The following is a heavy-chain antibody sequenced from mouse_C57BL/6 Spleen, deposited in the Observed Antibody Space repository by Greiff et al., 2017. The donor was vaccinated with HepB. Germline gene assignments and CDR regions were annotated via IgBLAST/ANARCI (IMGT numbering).Heavy chain of an antibody. CDR3: ASSCITDGPLYYAMDY. Sequence: VQLQQPGAELVKPGASVKMSCKASGYTFTSYWITWVKQRPGQGLEWIGDIYPGSGSTNYNEKFKSKATLTVDTSSSTAYMQLSSLTSEDSAVYYCASSCITDGPLYYAMDYWGQGTSVTVSS. CDR1: GYTFTSYW. CDR2: IYPGSGST. J-gene: IGHJ4*01. V-gene: IGHV1-55*01. D-gene: IGHD6-1*01.